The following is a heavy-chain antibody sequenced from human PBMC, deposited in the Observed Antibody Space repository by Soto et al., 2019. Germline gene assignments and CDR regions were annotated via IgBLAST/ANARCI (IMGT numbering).Heavy chain of an antibody. CDR2: INHSGST. CDR1: GGSFSGYY. J-gene: IGHJ6*03. CDR3: ARGLLVYATLPFYYYYYMHV. V-gene: IGHV4-34*01. Sequence: SEALSLTCAVYGGSFSGYYWSWIRQPPGKGREWIGEINHSGSTNYNPSLKSRVTISVDTSKNHFSLKLSSVPAADTAVYYCARGLLVYATLPFYYYYYMHVWGKGTTVTVSS. D-gene: IGHD2-8*01.